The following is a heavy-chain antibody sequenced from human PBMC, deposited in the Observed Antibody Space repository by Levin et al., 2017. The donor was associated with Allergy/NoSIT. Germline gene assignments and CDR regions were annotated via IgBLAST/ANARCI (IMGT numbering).Heavy chain of an antibody. CDR2: IIPIFGTA. J-gene: IGHJ5*02. CDR1: GGTFSSYA. CDR3: ARSYYYGSGSYYIGNWFDP. D-gene: IGHD3-10*01. V-gene: IGHV1-69*13. Sequence: SVKVSCKASGGTFSSYAISWVRQAPGQGLEWMGGIIPIFGTANYAQKFQGRVTITADESTSTAYMELSSLRSEDTAVYYCARSYYYGSGSYYIGNWFDPWGQGTLVTVSS.